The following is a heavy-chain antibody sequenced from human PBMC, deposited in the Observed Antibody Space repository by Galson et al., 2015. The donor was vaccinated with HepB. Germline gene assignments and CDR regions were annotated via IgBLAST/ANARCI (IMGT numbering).Heavy chain of an antibody. V-gene: IGHV3-48*01. CDR1: GFTFSSYS. D-gene: IGHD6-13*01. CDR2: ISSSSSTI. Sequence: SLRLSCAASGFTFSSYSMNWVRQAPGKGLEWVSYISSSSSTIYYADPVKGRFTISRDNAKNSLYLQMNSLRAEDTAVYYCARDLRGTRWYRHDYWGQGTLVTVSS. J-gene: IGHJ4*02. CDR3: ARDLRGTRWYRHDY.